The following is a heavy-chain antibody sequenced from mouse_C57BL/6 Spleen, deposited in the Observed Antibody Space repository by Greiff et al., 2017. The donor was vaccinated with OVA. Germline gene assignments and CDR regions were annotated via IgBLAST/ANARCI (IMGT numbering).Heavy chain of an antibody. J-gene: IGHJ2*01. CDR1: GYTFTDYY. CDR3: ARWRRDYFDY. Sequence: EVQLQQSGPELVKPGASVKISCKASGYTFTDYYMNWVKQSHGKSLEWIGDINPNNGGTSYNQKFKGKATLTVDKSSSTAYMELRSLTSDDSAVYYFARWRRDYFDYWGQGTTLTVSS. CDR2: INPNNGGT. V-gene: IGHV1-26*01.